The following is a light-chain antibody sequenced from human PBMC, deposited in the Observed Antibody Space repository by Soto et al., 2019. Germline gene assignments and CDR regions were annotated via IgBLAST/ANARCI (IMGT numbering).Light chain of an antibody. Sequence: EIVMTQSPATLSVSTGERATLSCRASQSVSDNLAWYQQKPGQAPRLFIYGASARATGIPARFSGSGSGTEFTLTISSLQSEDFAVYYCQQYNNWPITFGQGTRLEIK. CDR1: QSVSDN. CDR2: GAS. V-gene: IGKV3-15*01. J-gene: IGKJ5*01. CDR3: QQYNNWPIT.